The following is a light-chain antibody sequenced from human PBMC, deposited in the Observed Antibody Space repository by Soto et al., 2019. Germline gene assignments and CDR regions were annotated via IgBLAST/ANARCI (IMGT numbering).Light chain of an antibody. CDR1: QSINRR. CDR3: QQTYSTPPT. CDR2: DVS. V-gene: IGKV1-39*01. Sequence: DIKMTHSPSTLSASVGDRVIITCRASQSINRRLAWYQQKPGKAPRLLIYDVSTLESGVPSRFSGSGSGTDFTLTISSLQPEDFATYYCQQTYSTPPTFGQGTKVDIK. J-gene: IGKJ1*01.